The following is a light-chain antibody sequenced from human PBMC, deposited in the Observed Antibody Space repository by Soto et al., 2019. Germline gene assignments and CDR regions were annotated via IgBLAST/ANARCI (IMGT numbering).Light chain of an antibody. CDR1: QSVNNN. CDR3: QQYNKWPLT. CDR2: RAS. J-gene: IGKJ3*01. V-gene: IGKV3-15*01. Sequence: ETVVNQSPFTLSVSKGERATLSCTASQSVNNNVAWYRQKPGHTPRLLIYRASIGATGTPARFSGSGSGSDFTLTISSLQSEDFAVYYCQQYNKWPLTFGPGTNVDI.